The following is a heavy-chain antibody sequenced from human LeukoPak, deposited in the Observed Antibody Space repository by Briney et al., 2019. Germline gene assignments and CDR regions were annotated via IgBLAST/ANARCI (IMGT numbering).Heavy chain of an antibody. V-gene: IGHV4-4*07. Sequence: SETLSLTCTASGGSISSYYWTWVRQPAGKGLEWIGRIYSSGDTNYNPSFKGRVTLSVNMSKNQSSRKLSAVTAADTAVYYSASNWGSNVYYGYWGPGTPVTVSS. CDR1: GGSISSYY. J-gene: IGHJ4*02. CDR3: ASNWGSNVYYGY. CDR2: IYSSGDT. D-gene: IGHD3-16*01.